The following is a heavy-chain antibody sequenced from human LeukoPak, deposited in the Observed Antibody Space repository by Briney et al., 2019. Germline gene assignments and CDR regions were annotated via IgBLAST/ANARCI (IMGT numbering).Heavy chain of an antibody. Sequence: SETLSLTCTVSGGSISSSSYYWGWIRQPPGKGLEWIGSIYCSGSTYYNPSLKSRVTISVDTSKNQFSLKLSSVTAANTAVYYCARIGADIVVVPATYGMDVWGQGTTVTVSS. V-gene: IGHV4-39*01. CDR1: GGSISSSSYY. CDR2: IYCSGST. D-gene: IGHD2-2*01. J-gene: IGHJ6*02. CDR3: ARIGADIVVVPATYGMDV.